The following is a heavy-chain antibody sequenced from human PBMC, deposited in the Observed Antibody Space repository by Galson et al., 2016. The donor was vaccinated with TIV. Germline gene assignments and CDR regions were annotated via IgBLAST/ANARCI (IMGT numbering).Heavy chain of an antibody. CDR3: ARSGDYGDY. CDR1: GYSFSTYD. D-gene: IGHD4-17*01. CDR2: MNPNSGNT. V-gene: IGHV1-8*01. J-gene: IGHJ4*02. Sequence: CKASGYSFSTYDINWVRQAPGQGLEWMGWMNPNSGNTGYSQKFRGRVTMTRNTSERTAYMELSSLRSEDTAVYYCARSGDYGDYWGQGTLVTVSS.